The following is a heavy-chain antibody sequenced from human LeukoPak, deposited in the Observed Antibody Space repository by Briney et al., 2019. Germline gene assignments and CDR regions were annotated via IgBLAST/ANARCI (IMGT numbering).Heavy chain of an antibody. D-gene: IGHD3-9*01. J-gene: IGHJ4*02. V-gene: IGHV3-23*01. Sequence: PGGSLRLSCAASGFTFSSYGMSWVRQAPGKGLEWVSTISGSGATTYYADSVNGRFTISRDNSKNTLYLQMNSLRAEDTAVYYCAKAILAGSYRGYFDYWGQGTLVTVSS. CDR1: GFTFSSYG. CDR3: AKAILAGSYRGYFDY. CDR2: ISGSGATT.